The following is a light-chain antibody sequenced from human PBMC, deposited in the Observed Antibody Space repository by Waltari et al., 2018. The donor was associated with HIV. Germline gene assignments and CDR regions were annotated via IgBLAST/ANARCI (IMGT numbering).Light chain of an antibody. Sequence: EIVFTQSPGTMSLSPGERATVSCRASQSVSSSYLAWYQQKPGQAPRLLIYGASSRATGIPDRFSGSGSGTDFTLTIRRLEPEDFVVYYCQQYGSSPLTFGGGTKVEIK. CDR3: QQYGSSPLT. J-gene: IGKJ4*01. CDR1: QSVSSSY. CDR2: GAS. V-gene: IGKV3-20*01.